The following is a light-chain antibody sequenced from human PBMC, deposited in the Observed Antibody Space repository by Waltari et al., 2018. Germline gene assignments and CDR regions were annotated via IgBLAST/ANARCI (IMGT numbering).Light chain of an antibody. Sequence: QSGLNQPASVSGSPGQSNTISCTGTSRDVGRYIYASWYHQHPDKAPKCMIYEVNNRPSRVSNLVYSSKSGNTASRTISGLQPKDEADYYCSSYTTSSTVVFGEETKLTVV. CDR3: SSYTTSSTVV. CDR1: SRDVGRYIY. CDR2: EVN. J-gene: IGLJ2*01. V-gene: IGLV2-14*01.